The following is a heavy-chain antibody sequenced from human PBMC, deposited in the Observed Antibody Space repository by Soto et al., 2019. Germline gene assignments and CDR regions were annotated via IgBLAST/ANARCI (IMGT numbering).Heavy chain of an antibody. V-gene: IGHV3-33*05. J-gene: IGHJ4*02. CDR3: ARWGTTGGLDV. CDR1: GFTFRSYV. Sequence: QVQLVESGGGVVQPGTSLRLSCVGSGFTFRSYVIHWVRQAPGKGLEWVALTSYDGSNNFYGASVQGRFTISRHNSRNTVERKMDSLRFEDTALYDCARWGTTGGLDVWGQGTLVSVSS. D-gene: IGHD3-16*01. CDR2: TSYDGSNN.